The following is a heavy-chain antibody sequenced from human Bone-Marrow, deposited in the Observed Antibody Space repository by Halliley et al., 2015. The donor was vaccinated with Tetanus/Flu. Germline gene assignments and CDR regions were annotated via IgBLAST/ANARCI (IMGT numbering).Heavy chain of an antibody. CDR3: ARLYRHLLFDY. D-gene: IGHD3-16*02. CDR2: LYYSGST. J-gene: IGHJ4*02. CDR1: GVSLTSSSYY. Sequence: TLSLTCTVSGVSLTSSSYYWGWIRQPPGKGLEWIGSLYYSGSTFYNPSLRSRAPISVNTSKNHLSLNLNSVPAADTAVYYCARLYRHLLFDYWGQGTLVTVSS. V-gene: IGHV4-39*02.